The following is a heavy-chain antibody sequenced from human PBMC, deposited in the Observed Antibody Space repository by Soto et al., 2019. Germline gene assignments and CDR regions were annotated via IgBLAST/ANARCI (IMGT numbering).Heavy chain of an antibody. CDR1: GGSFSGYY. D-gene: IGHD1-7*01. CDR3: AVKGKRLRNWNYRSGWFDP. CDR2: INHSGST. J-gene: IGHJ5*02. Sequence: SETLSLTCAVYGGSFSGYYWSWIRQPPGKGLEWIGEINHSGSTNYNPSLKSRDTISVDTSKNQFSLKLSSVTAADTAVYYCAVKGKRLRNWNYRSGWFDPWGQGTLVTVSS. V-gene: IGHV4-34*01.